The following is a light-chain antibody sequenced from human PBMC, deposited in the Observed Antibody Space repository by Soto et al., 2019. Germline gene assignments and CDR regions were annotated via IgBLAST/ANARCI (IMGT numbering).Light chain of an antibody. Sequence: QAVVTQPPSVSGAPGQRVTISCTGTTSNIGAGFDVHWYQHLPGTAPKLLIHGNTNRPSGVPDRFSASKSGTSASLAITGLQAEDEADYYCQAWDSSTAVFGTGTKLTVL. CDR1: TSNIGAGFD. CDR3: QAWDSSTAV. V-gene: IGLV1-40*01. CDR2: GNT. J-gene: IGLJ1*01.